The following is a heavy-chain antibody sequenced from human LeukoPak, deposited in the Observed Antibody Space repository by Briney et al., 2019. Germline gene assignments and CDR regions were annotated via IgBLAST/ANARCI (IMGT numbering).Heavy chain of an antibody. D-gene: IGHD3-10*01. V-gene: IGHV3-23*01. J-gene: IGHJ4*02. CDR1: GFTVSTNS. Sequence: GGSLRLSCTVSGFTVSTNSMSWVRQAPGKGPEWVSGISNSGGSTVYADSVRGRFTISRDNSKNTLFLQMNSLRVEDTAVYYCAKDQGSGSVDYSWGYFDYWGQGTLVTVSS. CDR3: AKDQGSGSVDYSWGYFDY. CDR2: ISNSGGST.